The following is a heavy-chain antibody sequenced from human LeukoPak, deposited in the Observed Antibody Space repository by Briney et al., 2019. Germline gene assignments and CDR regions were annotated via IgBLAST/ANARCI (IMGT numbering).Heavy chain of an antibody. CDR1: GGSISSSSYH. Sequence: SETLSLTCTVSGGSISSSSYHWGWIRQPPGKGLEWVGNIYYSGTIYYNPSLKSRVTISVDTSKNQFSLRLSSVTAADTAVYYCAVYSTSSGWFDPWGQGTLVTVSS. V-gene: IGHV4-39*01. CDR3: AVYSTSSGWFDP. D-gene: IGHD6-6*01. J-gene: IGHJ5*02. CDR2: IYYSGTI.